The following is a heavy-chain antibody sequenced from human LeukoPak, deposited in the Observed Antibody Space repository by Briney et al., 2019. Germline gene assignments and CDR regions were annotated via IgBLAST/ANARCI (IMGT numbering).Heavy chain of an antibody. Sequence: EGSLRLSCVASGFPFSSYWMTWVRQAPGKGLEWVANIKQDGSKKSYVDSVKGRFAISRDNAKNSLYLQMNSLRAEDTAIYYCTRVGYIDEGIDYWGQGTLVTVSS. V-gene: IGHV3-7*04. CDR2: IKQDGSKK. CDR3: TRVGYIDEGIDY. D-gene: IGHD5-24*01. CDR1: GFPFSSYW. J-gene: IGHJ4*02.